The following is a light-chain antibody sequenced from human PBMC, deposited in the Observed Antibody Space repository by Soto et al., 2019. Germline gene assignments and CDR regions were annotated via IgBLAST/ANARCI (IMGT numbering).Light chain of an antibody. V-gene: IGKV3-20*01. CDR1: QSVSSSY. Sequence: EIVLTQSPITLSFSPWGIATLSCRASQSVSSSYLAWYQQKPGQAPRLLIYGASSRATGIPDRFSGSGSGTDFTLTISRLEPEHFAVYYCQQYGSSPFITFGQGTRLEIK. CDR2: GAS. CDR3: QQYGSSPFIT. J-gene: IGKJ5*01.